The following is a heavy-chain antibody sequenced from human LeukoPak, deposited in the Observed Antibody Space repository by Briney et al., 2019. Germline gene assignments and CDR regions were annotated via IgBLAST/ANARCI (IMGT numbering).Heavy chain of an antibody. J-gene: IGHJ6*02. V-gene: IGHV4-59*07. D-gene: IGHD2/OR15-2a*01. CDR2: IYVCESN. CDR3: AKGGSTNFEYGDF. Sequence: SDTLSLTCCVSGGYLNNLYWTWLRQPPGKGLEWIGGIYVCESNRYNTSLESRVTISVDTSKNQFSLKLSSVTAADTAVYYCAKGGSTNFEYGDFWGQGTTVTVSS. CDR1: GGYLNNLY.